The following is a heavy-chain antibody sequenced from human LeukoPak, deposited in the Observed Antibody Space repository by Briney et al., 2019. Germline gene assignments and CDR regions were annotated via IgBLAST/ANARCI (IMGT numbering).Heavy chain of an antibody. Sequence: SETLSLTCTVSGGSISSYYWSWIRQPPGKGLEWIGYIYYSGSTNYNPSLKSRVTISVDTSKNQFSLKLSSVTAADTAVYYCARSIAAVGFDYWGQGTLVTVSS. V-gene: IGHV4-59*08. CDR3: ARSIAAVGFDY. CDR2: IYYSGST. CDR1: GGSISSYY. D-gene: IGHD6-13*01. J-gene: IGHJ4*02.